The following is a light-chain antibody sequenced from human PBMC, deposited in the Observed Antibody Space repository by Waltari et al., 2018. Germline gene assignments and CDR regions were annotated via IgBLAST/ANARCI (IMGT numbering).Light chain of an antibody. V-gene: IGLV2-14*03. CDR3: RSYISSDTLEL. CDR1: SSDVGGYNY. J-gene: IGLJ2*01. Sequence: HSALTQPASVSGSPGQSITISCTGTSSDVGGYNYVSWYQQHPGKAPKLTIYDVSHRPLGVSDRVSGSKSGNAASLTISGRQAEDGADYYCRSYISSDTLELFGGGTSLTVL. CDR2: DVS.